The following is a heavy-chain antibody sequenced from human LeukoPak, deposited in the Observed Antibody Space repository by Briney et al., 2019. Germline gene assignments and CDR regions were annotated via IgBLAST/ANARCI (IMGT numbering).Heavy chain of an antibody. CDR3: ARDIEGSGTGIGAFDI. CDR2: IYYSGST. V-gene: IGHV4-39*02. Sequence: SETLSLTCTVSGGSISSSSYYWGWIRQPPGKGLEWIGSIYYSGSTYYNPSLKSRVTISVDTSKNQFSLKLSSVTAADTAVYYCARDIEGSGTGIGAFDIWGQGTMVTVSS. J-gene: IGHJ3*02. D-gene: IGHD3-10*01. CDR1: GGSISSSSYY.